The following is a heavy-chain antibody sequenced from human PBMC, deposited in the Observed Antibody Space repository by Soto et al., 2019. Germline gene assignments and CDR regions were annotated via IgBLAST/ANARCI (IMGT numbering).Heavy chain of an antibody. CDR3: ARCKTYDILTGTDYYYYGMDV. J-gene: IGHJ6*02. Sequence: SVKVSCKDSGYTFTSYDINWVRPATGQGLDWMGWMNPNSGNTGYAQKFQGRVTMTRNTSISTADMELSSLRSEDTAEYYCARCKTYDILTGTDYYYYGMDVWGQGTTVTVSS. D-gene: IGHD3-9*01. CDR2: MNPNSGNT. CDR1: GYTFTSYD. V-gene: IGHV1-8*01.